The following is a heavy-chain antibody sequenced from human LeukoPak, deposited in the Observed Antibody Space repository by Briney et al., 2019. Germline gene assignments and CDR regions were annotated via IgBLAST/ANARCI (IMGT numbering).Heavy chain of an antibody. CDR2: IYYSGST. CDR1: GGSISSSSYS. D-gene: IGHD6-19*01. J-gene: IGHJ4*02. CDR3: ARRAIAVAGLDY. Sequence: SETLSLTCTVSGGSISSSSYSWGWIRQPPGKGLEWIGSIYYSGSTYYNPSLKSRVTISVDTSKNQFSLKLSSVTAADTAVYYCARRAIAVAGLDYWGQGTLVTVSS. V-gene: IGHV4-39*01.